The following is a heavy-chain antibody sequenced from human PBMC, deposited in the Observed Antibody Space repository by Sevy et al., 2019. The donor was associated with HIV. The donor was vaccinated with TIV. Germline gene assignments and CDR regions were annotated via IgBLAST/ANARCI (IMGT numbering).Heavy chain of an antibody. CDR1: GFTFSSYA. CDR2: ISYDGSNK. V-gene: IGHV3-30-3*01. Sequence: GGSLRLSCAASGFTFSSYAMHWVRQAPGKGLEWVAVISYDGSNKYHADSVNGRFTISRDNSNNTLYLQLDGLRAEETALYYCARDDEPDYYYFDMDVWSQGTTVTVSS. J-gene: IGHJ6*02. CDR3: ARDDEPDYYYFDMDV.